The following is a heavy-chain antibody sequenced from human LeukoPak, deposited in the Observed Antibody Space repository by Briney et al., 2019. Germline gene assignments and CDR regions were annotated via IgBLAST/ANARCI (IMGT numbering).Heavy chain of an antibody. Sequence: PGGSLRLSCAASGFTFSSYGMHWVRQAPGKGLEWVTTIFYDGSNKYYADSVKGRFAISRDNSKNTLWLQMSSLRAEDTATYYCAKGTKPYHSHPIDSWGQGTLVTVSS. CDR3: AKGTKPYHSHPIDS. D-gene: IGHD1-14*01. CDR2: IFYDGSNK. J-gene: IGHJ4*02. V-gene: IGHV3-30*02. CDR1: GFTFSSYG.